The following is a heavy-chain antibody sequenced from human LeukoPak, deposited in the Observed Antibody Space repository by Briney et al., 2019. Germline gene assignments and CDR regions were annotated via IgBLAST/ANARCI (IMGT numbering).Heavy chain of an antibody. Sequence: SETLSLTCTVSGGSISSYYWSWIRQPPGKGLEWIAYIYYSGSTNYNTSIKRRVTISVDTSKNTVSLKMSSVTAADTAVYYCAREHWGNWFDPWGQGTLVTVSS. J-gene: IGHJ5*02. CDR2: IYYSGST. V-gene: IGHV4-59*01. CDR3: AREHWGNWFDP. D-gene: IGHD3-16*01. CDR1: GGSISSYY.